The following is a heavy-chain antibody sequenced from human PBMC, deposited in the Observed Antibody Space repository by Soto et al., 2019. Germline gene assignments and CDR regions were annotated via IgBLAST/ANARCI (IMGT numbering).Heavy chain of an antibody. CDR1: GGSISSYY. CDR2: IYYSGST. J-gene: IGHJ6*02. V-gene: IGHV4-59*01. D-gene: IGHD5-18*01. CDR3: ARDGVDTAMVSMGVSYYCYYGMDV. Sequence: AETLSLTCTVSGGSISSYYWSWIRQPPGRGLEWSGYIYYSGSTNYNPSLKSRATISVDTSKNQFSLKLSSVTAADTAVYYCARDGVDTAMVSMGVSYYCYYGMDVWGQGTTVTVSS.